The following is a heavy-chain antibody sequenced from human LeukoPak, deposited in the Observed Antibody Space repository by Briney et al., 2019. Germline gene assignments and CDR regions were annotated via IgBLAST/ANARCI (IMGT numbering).Heavy chain of an antibody. CDR1: GGSISSSNYY. J-gene: IGHJ4*02. V-gene: IGHV4-39*01. CDR2: IYYSGST. D-gene: IGHD6-19*01. CDR3: ARLKAVAVDY. Sequence: SETLSLTCTVSGGSISSSNYYWGWIRQPPGKGLEWIGSIYYSGSTFYNPSLKSRVTIFVDTSKNQLSLKLSSVTAADTAVYYCARLKAVAVDYWGQGTLVTVSS.